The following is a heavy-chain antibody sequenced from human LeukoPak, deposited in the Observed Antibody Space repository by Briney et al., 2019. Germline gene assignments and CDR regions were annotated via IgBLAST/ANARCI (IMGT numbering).Heavy chain of an antibody. CDR2: ISGSGGST. CDR3: AKDQREDWLLWFGELPHYFDY. V-gene: IGHV3-23*01. D-gene: IGHD3-10*01. J-gene: IGHJ4*02. CDR1: GFTFSSYA. Sequence: PGGSLRLSCAASGFTFSSYAMSWVRQAPGKGLEWVSAISGSGGSTYYADSVKGRFTISRGNSKNTLYLQMNSLRAEDTAVYYCAKDQREDWLLWFGELPHYFDYWGQGTLVTVSS.